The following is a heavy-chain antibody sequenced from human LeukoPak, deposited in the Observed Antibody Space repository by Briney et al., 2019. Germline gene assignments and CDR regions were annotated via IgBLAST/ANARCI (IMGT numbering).Heavy chain of an antibody. J-gene: IGHJ4*02. CDR2: ISNHGRVQ. CDR1: GFTFSDYG. Sequence: GGSLRLSCAASGFTFSDYGMHWVRQAPGKGLKWVTVISNHGRVQYYADSVKGRFTISRDNSKNTLSLQMNSLREEDTAVYYCTKGGGPMAATTERYSFDHWGQGALVTVSS. D-gene: IGHD6-25*01. V-gene: IGHV3-30*18. CDR3: TKGGGPMAATTERYSFDH.